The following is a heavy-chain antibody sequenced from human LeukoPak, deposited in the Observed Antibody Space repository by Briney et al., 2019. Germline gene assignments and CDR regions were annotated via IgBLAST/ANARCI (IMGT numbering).Heavy chain of an antibody. V-gene: IGHV4-4*07. D-gene: IGHD5-24*01. Sequence: PSETPSLSCTVSGGSISSYYGSLIRQPARKGLESIGRIYTSGSSNYNPSLNSRVTMSVDTSKNQFSLKLSSVAAADTAVYYCASSMATIDAFDIWGQGTMVTVSS. CDR1: GGSISSYY. J-gene: IGHJ3*02. CDR3: ASSMATIDAFDI. CDR2: IYTSGSS.